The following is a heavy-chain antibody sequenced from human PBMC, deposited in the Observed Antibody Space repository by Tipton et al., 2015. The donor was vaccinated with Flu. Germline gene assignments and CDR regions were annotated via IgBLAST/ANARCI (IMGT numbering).Heavy chain of an antibody. V-gene: IGHV3-7*01. CDR1: GFSFSYYW. CDR2: INHDGSEI. CDR3: VRGSGWLDP. Sequence: LSLTCTTSGFSFSYYWMNWLRQAPGKGLEWVANINHDGSEIHYVESVKGRFSISRDNAKKSVYLQMNSLMAEDTAIYYCVRGSGWLDPWGQGTLVTVSS. J-gene: IGHJ5*02.